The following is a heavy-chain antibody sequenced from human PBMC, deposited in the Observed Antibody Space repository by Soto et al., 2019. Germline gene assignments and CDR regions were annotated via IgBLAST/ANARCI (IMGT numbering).Heavy chain of an antibody. CDR2: IWYDGSNK. V-gene: IGHV3-33*01. CDR3: AREGSGYYDSSGYGPYGMDV. J-gene: IGHJ6*02. Sequence: GGSLRLSCAASGFTFSSYGMHWVRQAPGKGLEWVAVIWYDGSNKYYADSVKGRFTISRDNYKNTLYLQMKSLRAEDTAVYYCAREGSGYYDSSGYGPYGMDVWGQGTTVT. D-gene: IGHD3-22*01. CDR1: GFTFSSYG.